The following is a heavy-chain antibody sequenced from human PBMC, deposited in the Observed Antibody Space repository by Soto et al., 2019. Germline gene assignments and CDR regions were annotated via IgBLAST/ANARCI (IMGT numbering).Heavy chain of an antibody. J-gene: IGHJ6*02. Sequence: GASVKVSCKASGYTFTSYYMHWVRQAPGQGLEGMGIINPSGGSTSYAQKFQGRVTMTRDTSTSTVYMELSSLRSEDTAVYYCARDKSGDCSSTSCYTKGGMEVWGQGTTVTVLL. D-gene: IGHD2-2*02. CDR1: GYTFTSYY. CDR3: ARDKSGDCSSTSCYTKGGMEV. V-gene: IGHV1-46*01. CDR2: INPSGGST.